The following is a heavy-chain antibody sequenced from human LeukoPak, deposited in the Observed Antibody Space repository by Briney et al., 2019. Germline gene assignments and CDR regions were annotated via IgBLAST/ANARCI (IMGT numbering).Heavy chain of an antibody. J-gene: IGHJ3*02. CDR3: TRRIVGATWAFDI. CDR2: IYPGDSDT. CDR1: GYSFTSYW. D-gene: IGHD1-26*01. Sequence: GESLKISCKGSGYSFTSYWIGWVRQMPGKGLEWMGIIYPGDSDTRYSPSFQGQVTISADKSISTVYLQWSSLKASDTAMYYCTRRIVGATWAFDIWGQGTMVTVSS. V-gene: IGHV5-51*01.